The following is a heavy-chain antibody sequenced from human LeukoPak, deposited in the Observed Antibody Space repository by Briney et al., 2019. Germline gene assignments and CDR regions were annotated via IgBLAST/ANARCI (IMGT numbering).Heavy chain of an antibody. V-gene: IGHV4-59*13. Sequence: PSETLSLTRTVAGGSMSPYYCSWIRQPPGKGLEWIGYIYYSGSTNYNPSLKSRVTVSADTSKKQFSLKLNSVTAADTAVYYCASGKGYFDYWGQGTLVTVSS. J-gene: IGHJ4*02. CDR3: ASGKGYFDY. CDR1: GGSMSPYY. CDR2: IYYSGST.